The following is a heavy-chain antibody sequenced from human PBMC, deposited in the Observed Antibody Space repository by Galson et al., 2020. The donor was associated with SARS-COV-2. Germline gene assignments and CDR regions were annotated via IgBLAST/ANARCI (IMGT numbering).Heavy chain of an antibody. CDR2: INPDGSIT. V-gene: IGHV3-74*01. CDR1: GLTYSSSW. D-gene: IGHD5-12*01. CDR3: ARGIANSGIDY. J-gene: IGHJ4*02. Sequence: GESLKISCATPGLTYSSSWMHWVRQAPGKGLVLVSQINPDGSITRYADSVRGRFTISRDNAKNTLYLHMNSLGAEDTALYYCARGIANSGIDYWGQGTLVTVSS.